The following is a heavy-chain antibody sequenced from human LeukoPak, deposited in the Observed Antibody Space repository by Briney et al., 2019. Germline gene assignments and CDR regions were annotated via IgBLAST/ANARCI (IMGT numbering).Heavy chain of an antibody. V-gene: IGHV1-69*13. CDR2: IIPIFGTA. CDR3: ARDSRRDGYNNYYYMDV. Sequence: SVKVSRKASGGTFSSYAISWVRQAPGQGLEWMGGIIPIFGTANYAQKFQGRVTITADESTSTAYMELSSLRSEDTAVYYCARDSRRDGYNNYYYMDVWGKGTTVTVSS. J-gene: IGHJ6*03. CDR1: GGTFSSYA. D-gene: IGHD5-24*01.